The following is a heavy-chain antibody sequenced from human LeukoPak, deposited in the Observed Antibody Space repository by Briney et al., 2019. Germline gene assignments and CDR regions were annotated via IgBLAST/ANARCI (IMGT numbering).Heavy chain of an antibody. D-gene: IGHD3-22*01. V-gene: IGHV3-21*06. CDR1: GSTFSTYH. Sequence: GGSLRLSCEVSGSTFSTYHMNWVREAPGKGLEWVSSISSSSGYIYYADSMTGRFTISRDNAKNSLYLQMNSLRAEDTAVYYCAREVGSSGYYYSHWGQGTLVTVSS. CDR3: AREVGSSGYYYSH. J-gene: IGHJ4*02. CDR2: ISSSSGYI.